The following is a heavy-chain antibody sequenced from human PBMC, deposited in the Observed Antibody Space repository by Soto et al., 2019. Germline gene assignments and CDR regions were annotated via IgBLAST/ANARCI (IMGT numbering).Heavy chain of an antibody. CDR3: TTHNWDDSFDI. Sequence: GGSLRLSCAASGFTFSNAWMSWVRQAPGKGLEWVGRIKSKTDGGTTDYAAPVKGRFTISRDDSKNTLYLQMNSLKTEDPAVYYCTTHNWDDSFDIWGQGTMVTVSS. D-gene: IGHD1-1*01. J-gene: IGHJ3*02. CDR1: GFTFSNAW. CDR2: IKSKTDGGTT. V-gene: IGHV3-15*01.